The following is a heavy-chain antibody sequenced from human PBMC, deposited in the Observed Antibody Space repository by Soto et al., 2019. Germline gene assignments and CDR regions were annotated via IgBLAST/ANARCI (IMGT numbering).Heavy chain of an antibody. CDR2: IYSGGST. V-gene: IGHV3-53*01. Sequence: QPGGSLRLSCEVTGFSVSYNSMTWVRQAPGEGLEWVSVIYSGGSTYYADSVKGRFTISRDASKKMVYLQMNSLRPEDTAVYYCARDAVYSDILTGSPRGHGMDVWGQGTTVTVSS. D-gene: IGHD3-9*01. J-gene: IGHJ6*02. CDR1: GFSVSYNS. CDR3: ARDAVYSDILTGSPRGHGMDV.